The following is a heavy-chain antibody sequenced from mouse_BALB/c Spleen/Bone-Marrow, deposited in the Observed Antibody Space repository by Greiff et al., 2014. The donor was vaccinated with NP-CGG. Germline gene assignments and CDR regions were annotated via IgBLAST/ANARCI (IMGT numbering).Heavy chain of an antibody. D-gene: IGHD1-1*01. Sequence: LQESGPELVKPGASVKMSCKASGYTFTSYVMHWVKQKPGQGLEWIGYINPYNDGTKYNEKFKGKATLTSDKSSSTAYMELSSLTSEDSAVYYCARGVYYYGSSPYYFDYWGQGTTLTVSS. CDR1: GYTFTSYV. CDR2: INPYNDGT. CDR3: ARGVYYYGSSPYYFDY. J-gene: IGHJ2*01. V-gene: IGHV1-14*01.